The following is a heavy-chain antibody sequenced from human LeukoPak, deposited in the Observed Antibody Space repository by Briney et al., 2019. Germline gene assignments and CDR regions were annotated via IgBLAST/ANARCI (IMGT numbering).Heavy chain of an antibody. V-gene: IGHV4-31*03. D-gene: IGHD2-2*01. CDR1: GGSISSGGYY. J-gene: IGHJ3*02. Sequence: SETLSLTCTVSGGSISSGGYYWSWIRQHPGKGLEWIGYIYYSGSTYYNPSLKSRVTISVDTSKNRFSLKLSSVTAADTAVYYCARSRSVYQLLQVGAFDIWGQGTMVTVSS. CDR3: ARSRSVYQLLQVGAFDI. CDR2: IYYSGST.